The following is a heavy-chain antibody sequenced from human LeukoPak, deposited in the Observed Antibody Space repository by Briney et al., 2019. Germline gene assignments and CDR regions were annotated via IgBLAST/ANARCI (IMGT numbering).Heavy chain of an antibody. CDR1: GYTFTGYY. Sequence: GASVKVSCKASGYTFTGYYMHWVRQAPGQGLEWMGWINPNSGGTNYAQKFQGRVTVTRDTSISTAYMELSRLRSDDTAVYYCARVGSDYYDSSGKFDYWGQGTLVTVSS. CDR2: INPNSGGT. CDR3: ARVGSDYYDSSGKFDY. V-gene: IGHV1-2*02. J-gene: IGHJ4*02. D-gene: IGHD3-22*01.